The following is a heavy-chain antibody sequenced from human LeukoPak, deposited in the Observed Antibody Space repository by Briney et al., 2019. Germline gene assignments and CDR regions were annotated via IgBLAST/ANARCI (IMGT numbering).Heavy chain of an antibody. D-gene: IGHD4-23*01. V-gene: IGHV4-34*01. Sequence: SETLSLTCAVYGGSFSGYYWNWIRQPPGKGLECIGEINHSGSTNYNPSLRSRVTISVDTSKSQFSLKLSSATTADTAVYYCARDGGSNNYWFDPWGQGTLVTVSS. CDR3: ARDGGSNNYWFDP. CDR2: INHSGST. CDR1: GGSFSGYY. J-gene: IGHJ5*02.